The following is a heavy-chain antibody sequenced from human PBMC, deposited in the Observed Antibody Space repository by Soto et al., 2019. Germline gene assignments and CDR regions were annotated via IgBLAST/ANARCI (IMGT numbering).Heavy chain of an antibody. D-gene: IGHD3-9*01. V-gene: IGHV3-11*05. CDR2: IGTSSSYT. CDR3: ARDADILTGSDAFDI. Sequence: QVQLVESGGSLVKPGGSLRLSCAASRFTFSDYYMSWIRQAPGKGLEWVSYIGTSSSYTNYADSVKGRFTISRDNAKNSLYLQMNSLRAEDTAVYYCARDADILTGSDAFDIWGQGTMVTVSS. J-gene: IGHJ3*02. CDR1: RFTFSDYY.